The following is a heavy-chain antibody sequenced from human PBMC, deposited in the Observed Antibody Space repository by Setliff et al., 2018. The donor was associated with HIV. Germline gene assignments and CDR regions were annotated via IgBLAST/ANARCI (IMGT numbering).Heavy chain of an antibody. D-gene: IGHD2-21*01. CDR2: INPETGDP. V-gene: IGHV1-2*02. J-gene: IGHJ4*01. Sequence: ASVKVSCKASGYTFTNYDINWVRLAPGQGPEWVGWINPETGDPNYAQKFRGRVLMTRDTSITTAFLHVAKLTSDDTAIYYCATGIPSDLDYWGQGTLVTVSS. CDR1: GYTFTNYD. CDR3: ATGIPSDLDY.